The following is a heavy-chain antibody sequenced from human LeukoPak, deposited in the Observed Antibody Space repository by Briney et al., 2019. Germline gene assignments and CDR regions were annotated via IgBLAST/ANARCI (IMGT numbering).Heavy chain of an antibody. D-gene: IGHD2/OR15-2a*01. CDR1: GFTFSTYG. CDR3: AKDQSRDYFRGADY. V-gene: IGHV3-23*01. J-gene: IGHJ4*02. Sequence: GGSLRLSCAASGFTFSTYGVYWVRQAPGKGLEWVSAIRGDGATKFYADSVKGRFTVSRDNSKNTVYLQMNSLRAEDTAVYYCAKDQSRDYFRGADYWGQGTLVTVSS. CDR2: IRGDGATK.